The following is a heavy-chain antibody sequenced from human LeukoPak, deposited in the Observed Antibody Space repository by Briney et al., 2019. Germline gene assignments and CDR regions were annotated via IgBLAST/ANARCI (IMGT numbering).Heavy chain of an antibody. J-gene: IGHJ4*02. CDR3: ATGSSYSGSYQPMYYFDY. V-gene: IGHV3-23*01. Sequence: GGSLRLSCAASGFSFSSYAMSWVRQAPGKGLEWVSAISGIGGSTYYADSVKGRFTISRDNSKNTLYLQMSSLRAEDTAVYYCATGSSYSGSYQPMYYFDYWGQGTLVTVSS. CDR2: ISGIGGST. CDR1: GFSFSSYA. D-gene: IGHD1-26*01.